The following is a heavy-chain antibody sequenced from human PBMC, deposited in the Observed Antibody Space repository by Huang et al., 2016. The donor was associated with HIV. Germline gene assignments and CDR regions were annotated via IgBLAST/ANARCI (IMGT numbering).Heavy chain of an antibody. J-gene: IGHJ3*02. CDR2: INHSGST. Sequence: QVQLQQWGAGLLKPSETLSLTCAVYGGSFSGYYWSWIRQSPGQGLEWIGEINHSGSTNYHPSLKSRLTISVDTSKNQFSLKLSSVTAADTAVYYCARERMMSWLDDHDAFDIWGQGTMVTVSS. D-gene: IGHD1-1*01. V-gene: IGHV4-34*01. CDR3: ARERMMSWLDDHDAFDI. CDR1: GGSFSGYY.